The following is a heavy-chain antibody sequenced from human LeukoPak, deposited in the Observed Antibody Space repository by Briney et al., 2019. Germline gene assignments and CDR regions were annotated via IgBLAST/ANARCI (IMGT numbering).Heavy chain of an antibody. CDR1: GFTFSSYS. D-gene: IGHD3-3*01. Sequence: PGGSLRLSCAASGFTFSSYSMNWVRQAPGKGLEWVSSISSSSSYIYYADSVKGRFTISRDNSKSTLYLQMNSLRAEDTAVYYCARAAGKENGYDFWFEHWGQGTLVTVSS. V-gene: IGHV3-21*01. CDR2: ISSSSSYI. J-gene: IGHJ5*02. CDR3: ARAAGKENGYDFWFEH.